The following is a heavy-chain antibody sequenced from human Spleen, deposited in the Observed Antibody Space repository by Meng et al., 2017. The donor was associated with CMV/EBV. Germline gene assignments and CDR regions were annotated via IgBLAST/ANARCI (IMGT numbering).Heavy chain of an antibody. Sequence: DGSNPHYADSVKGRFTISRDNAKNSLYLQMNSLRAEDTAVYYCAREFCSGGNCFFVVDYWGQGTLVTVSS. CDR3: AREFCSGGNCFFVVDY. D-gene: IGHD2-15*01. V-gene: IGHV3-33*01. CDR2: DGSNP. J-gene: IGHJ4*02.